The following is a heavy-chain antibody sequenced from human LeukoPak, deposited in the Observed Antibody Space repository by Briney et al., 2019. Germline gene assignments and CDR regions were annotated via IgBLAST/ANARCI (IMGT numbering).Heavy chain of an antibody. V-gene: IGHV3-23*01. J-gene: IGHJ4*02. Sequence: GGSLRLSCAASGFTFSTYAVSWVRQAPGKGLEWVSAISGSGGSTYYADSVKGRFTISRDNPKNTLYLQMNSLRAEDTATYYCARVLYLYGGFDYWGQGTLVTVSS. CDR2: ISGSGGST. CDR3: ARVLYLYGGFDY. CDR1: GFTFSTYA. D-gene: IGHD4-23*01.